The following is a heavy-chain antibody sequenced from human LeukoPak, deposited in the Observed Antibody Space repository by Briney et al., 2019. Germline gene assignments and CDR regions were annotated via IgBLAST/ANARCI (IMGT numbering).Heavy chain of an antibody. CDR3: ARDRTERIFDL. CDR1: GGSISSYY. Sequence: SETLSLTCTVSGGSISSYYWSWIRQPPGKGLEWIGYIYYSGSTNYNPSLKGRVTISVDTSKNQFSLKLSSATAADTAVYYCARDRTERIFDLWGRGTLVTVSS. J-gene: IGHJ2*01. CDR2: IYYSGST. V-gene: IGHV4-59*01. D-gene: IGHD1-26*01.